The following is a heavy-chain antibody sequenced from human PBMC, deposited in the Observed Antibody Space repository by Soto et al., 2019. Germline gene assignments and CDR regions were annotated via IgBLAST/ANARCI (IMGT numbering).Heavy chain of an antibody. V-gene: IGHV4-30-2*01. CDR2: IYHSGST. D-gene: IGHD3-3*01. CDR3: ASLYYDFWSGYYRAAGYYGMDV. CDR1: GGSISSGGDS. J-gene: IGHJ6*02. Sequence: ASETLSLTCAVSGGSISSGGDSWSWIRQPPGKGLEWIGYIYHSGSTYYNPSLKSRVTISVDRSKNQFSLKLSSVTAADTAVYYCASLYYDFWSGYYRAAGYYGMDVWGQGTTVTAP.